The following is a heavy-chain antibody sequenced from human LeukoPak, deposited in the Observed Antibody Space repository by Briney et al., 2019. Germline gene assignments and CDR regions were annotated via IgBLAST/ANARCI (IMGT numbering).Heavy chain of an antibody. D-gene: IGHD6-19*01. CDR2: IYSGGST. CDR3: AREIVREAGPKYYFDD. Sequence: GGSLRLSCADSGFTVSINYMSWVRQAPGKGLEWVSVIYSGGSTYYADSVKDRFTISRDNSKNTVYLQLNSLRAEDTAVYYCAREIVREAGPKYYFDDWSQGTLVTVSS. CDR1: GFTVSINY. J-gene: IGHJ4*02. V-gene: IGHV3-66*01.